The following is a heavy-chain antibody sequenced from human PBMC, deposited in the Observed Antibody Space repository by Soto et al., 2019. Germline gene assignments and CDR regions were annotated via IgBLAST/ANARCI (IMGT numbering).Heavy chain of an antibody. CDR2: ISGSGGST. V-gene: IGHV3-23*01. J-gene: IGHJ6*03. Sequence: EVQLLESGGGLVQPGGSLRLSCAASGFTFSSYAMSWVRQAPGKGREWVSAISGSGGSTYYADSVKGRFTISRDNSKNTLYLQMNSLRAEDTAVYYCAKAPVWDYYYYYMDVWGKGTTVTVSS. D-gene: IGHD7-27*01. CDR3: AKAPVWDYYYYYMDV. CDR1: GFTFSSYA.